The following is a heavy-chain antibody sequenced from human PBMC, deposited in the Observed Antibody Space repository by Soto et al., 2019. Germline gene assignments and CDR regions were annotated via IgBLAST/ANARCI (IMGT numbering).Heavy chain of an antibody. CDR2: ISAYNGNT. CDR3: ASYCSSTSCPDTDYGMDV. V-gene: IGHV1-18*01. J-gene: IGHJ6*02. CDR1: VYSFTSYG. Sequence: GESLKISCKGSVYSFTSYGISWVRQAPGQGLEWMGWISAYNGNTNYAQKLQGRVTMTTDTSTSTAYMELRSLRSDDTAVYYCASYCSSTSCPDTDYGMDVWGQGTTVTVSS. D-gene: IGHD2-2*01.